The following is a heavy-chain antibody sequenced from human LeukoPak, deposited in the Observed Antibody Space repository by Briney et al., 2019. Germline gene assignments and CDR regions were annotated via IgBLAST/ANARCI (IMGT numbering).Heavy chain of an antibody. D-gene: IGHD2-2*01. CDR3: ARRGYCSSTSCRNWFDP. CDR1: GGSISSYY. J-gene: IGHJ5*02. V-gene: IGHV4-4*09. Sequence: SETLSLTCTVSGGSISSYYWSWIRQPPGKGLEWIGYIYTSGSTTYNPSLESRVAISVDTSKNQFSLKLSSVTAADTAVYYCARRGYCSSTSCRNWFDPWGQGTLVTVSS. CDR2: IYTSGST.